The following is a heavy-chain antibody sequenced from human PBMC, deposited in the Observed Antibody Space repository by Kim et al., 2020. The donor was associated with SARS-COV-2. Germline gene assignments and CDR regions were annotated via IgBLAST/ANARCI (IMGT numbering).Heavy chain of an antibody. J-gene: IGHJ3*02. Sequence: YSTSVKGHITTYRDNAKNTLYLQMNSLRAEDTAVYYCAKSTVTTHDAFDIWGQGTMVTVSS. V-gene: IGHV3-33*06. D-gene: IGHD4-17*01. CDR3: AKSTVTTHDAFDI.